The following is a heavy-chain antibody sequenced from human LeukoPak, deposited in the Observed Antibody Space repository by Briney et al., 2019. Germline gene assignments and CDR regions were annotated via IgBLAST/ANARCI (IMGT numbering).Heavy chain of an antibody. CDR1: GDSISSGNFY. CDR3: VRENASDV. CDR2: IDSTGRT. V-gene: IGHV4-39*07. J-gene: IGHJ3*01. Sequence: SQTLSLTCTVSGDSISSGNFYWGWVRQSPGKGLEWIGHIDSTGRTNYDPALNSRVTVSLDTSKNQFSLRLNSVTAADTAIYYCVRENASDVWGQGTLVTVSS.